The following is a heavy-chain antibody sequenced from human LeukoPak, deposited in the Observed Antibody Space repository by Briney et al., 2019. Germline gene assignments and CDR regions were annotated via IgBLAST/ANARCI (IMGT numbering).Heavy chain of an antibody. CDR1: GSTFTGYY. J-gene: IGHJ6*02. V-gene: IGHV1-2*02. Sequence: ASVKVSCKASGSTFTGYYMHLVRQAPGQGLEWVGWINPNSGGTNYAQKFQGRVTMTRDTSISTAYMELSSLRSDDTAVYYCARDILGRSNGGSNYFGMEVWGQGTTVTVSS. CDR3: ARDILGRSNGGSNYFGMEV. D-gene: IGHD2-15*01. CDR2: INPNSGGT.